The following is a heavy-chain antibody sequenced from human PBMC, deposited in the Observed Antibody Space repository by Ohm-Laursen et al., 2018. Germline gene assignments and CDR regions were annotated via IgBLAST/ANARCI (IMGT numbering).Heavy chain of an antibody. CDR1: GYTFTSYD. CDR3: AYDYSSGWYTFDY. Sequence: ATVKISCKASGYTFTSYDINWVRQATGQGLEWMGWMNPNSGNTGYAQKFQGRVTMTRDTSISTAYMELSRLRSDDTAVYYCAYDYSSGWYTFDYWGQGTLVTVSS. CDR2: MNPNSGNT. V-gene: IGHV1-8*01. D-gene: IGHD6-19*01. J-gene: IGHJ4*02.